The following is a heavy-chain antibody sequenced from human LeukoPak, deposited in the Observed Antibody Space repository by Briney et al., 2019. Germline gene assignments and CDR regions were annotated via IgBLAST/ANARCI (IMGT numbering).Heavy chain of an antibody. D-gene: IGHD3-22*01. J-gene: IGHJ4*02. V-gene: IGHV1-46*01. CDR2: IIPSDGFT. CDR1: GYTFSSYY. Sequence: ASVKVSCKASGYTFSSYYVHWVRQAPGQGLEWMGMIIPSDGFTSYAQKFQGRVTMTRDMSTSTVYMEPSRLRSDDTAVYYCARDRGYYDSSGYYYGGDFDYWGQGTLVTVSS. CDR3: ARDRGYYDSSGYYYGGDFDY.